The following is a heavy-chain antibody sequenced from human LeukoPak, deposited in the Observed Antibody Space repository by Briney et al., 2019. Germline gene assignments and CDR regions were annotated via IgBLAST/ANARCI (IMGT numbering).Heavy chain of an antibody. D-gene: IGHD3-3*01. CDR2: IWYDGSNK. J-gene: IGHJ4*02. CDR3: ARIARTVGTTAILD. Sequence: GGSLRLSCAASGFTFSSYGMHWVRQAPGKGLEWVAVIWYDGSNKYYADSVKGRFTISRDNSKNTLYLQMNSLKTEDTAVYYCARIARTVGTTAILDWGQGTLVTVSS. CDR1: GFTFSSYG. V-gene: IGHV3-33*01.